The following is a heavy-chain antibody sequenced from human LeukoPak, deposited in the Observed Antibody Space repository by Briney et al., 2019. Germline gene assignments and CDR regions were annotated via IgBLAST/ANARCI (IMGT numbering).Heavy chain of an antibody. CDR2: INPNTGGT. J-gene: IGHJ4*02. D-gene: IGHD6-13*01. V-gene: IGHV1-2*02. CDR3: ARRRGYSGSYYYFDY. Sequence: ASVRVSCKASGYTFTACYIHWVRQAPGQGLEWMGWINPNTGGTSYAQKSQGRVTMSRDTSISTAYMELSRLTSDHTAVYYCARRRGYSGSYYYFDYWGQGTLVTVSS. CDR1: GYTFTACY.